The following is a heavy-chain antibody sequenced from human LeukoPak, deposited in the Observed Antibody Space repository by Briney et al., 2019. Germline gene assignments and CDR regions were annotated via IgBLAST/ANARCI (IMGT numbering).Heavy chain of an antibody. CDR3: ALGQTLHDY. CDR1: GFTFSKYE. CDR2: ISSSGRTI. Sequence: PGGSLRLSCAASGFTFSKYEINWVRQAPGKGLEWVSYISSSGRTIYCADSVKGRFTISRDNAKNSLYLQMNSLRAEDTAVYYCALGQTLHDYWGQGTLVTVSS. J-gene: IGHJ4*02. V-gene: IGHV3-48*03.